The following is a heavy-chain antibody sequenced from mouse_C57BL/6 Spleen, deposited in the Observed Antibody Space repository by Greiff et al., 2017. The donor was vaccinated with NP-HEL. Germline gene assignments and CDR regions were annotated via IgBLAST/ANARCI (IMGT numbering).Heavy chain of an antibody. D-gene: IGHD1-1*01. CDR3: AGHYYGSNYFDY. Sequence: VQLQQSGAELARPGASVKLSCKASGYTFTSYGISWVKQRTGQGLEWIGEIYPRSGNTYYNEKFKGKATLTADKSSSTAYMELRSLTSEDSAVYFCAGHYYGSNYFDYWGQGTTLTVSS. J-gene: IGHJ2*01. CDR2: IYPRSGNT. CDR1: GYTFTSYG. V-gene: IGHV1-81*01.